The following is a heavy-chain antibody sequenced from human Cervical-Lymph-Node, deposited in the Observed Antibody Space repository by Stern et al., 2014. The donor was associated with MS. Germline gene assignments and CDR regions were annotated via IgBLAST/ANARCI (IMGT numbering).Heavy chain of an antibody. CDR3: ARGGGSYIPPDV. CDR2: ISYDGSHK. J-gene: IGHJ6*02. D-gene: IGHD1-26*01. Sequence: VQLVESGGGVVQPGGSLRLSCAASGFTFSSYSMHWVRQAPGKGLEWGAVISYDGSHKYYTDSVKGRFTISRDNSKNTLYLQMNSLRDEDTAVYYCARGGGSYIPPDVWGQGTTVTVSS. V-gene: IGHV3-30-3*01. CDR1: GFTFSSYS.